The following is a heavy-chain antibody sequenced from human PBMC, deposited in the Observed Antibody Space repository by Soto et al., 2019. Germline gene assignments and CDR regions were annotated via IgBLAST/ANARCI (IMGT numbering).Heavy chain of an antibody. CDR3: AKDGCTSGSCYAQTYYYMDL. J-gene: IGHJ6*03. CDR2: ISWNSGNI. D-gene: IGHD2-2*01. CDR1: GFTFDDYA. Sequence: GGSLRLSCVASGFTFDDYAMHWVRLAPGKGLEWVSGISWNSGNIVYADSVKGRFTISRDNAKNSLYLQLNSLRVEDTALYYCAKDGCTSGSCYAQTYYYMDLWGKGTTVTVSS. V-gene: IGHV3-9*01.